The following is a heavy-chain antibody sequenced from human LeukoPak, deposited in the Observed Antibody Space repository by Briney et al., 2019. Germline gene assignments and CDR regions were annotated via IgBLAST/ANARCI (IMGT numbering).Heavy chain of an antibody. J-gene: IGHJ4*02. CDR1: GFTFSTYA. CDR3: ASHSKNSGSLNY. D-gene: IGHD1-26*01. Sequence: GGSLRLSCAASGFTFSTYAVSWVRQAPGKGLEWVSGISNSGSSTNYADSVKGRFTISRDNSKNTLYLQMNSLRAEDTAVYYCASHSKNSGSLNYWGQGTLVTVSS. V-gene: IGHV3-23*01. CDR2: ISNSGSST.